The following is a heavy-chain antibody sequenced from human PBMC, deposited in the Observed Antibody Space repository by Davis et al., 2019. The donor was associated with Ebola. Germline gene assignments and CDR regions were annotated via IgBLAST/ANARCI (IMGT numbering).Heavy chain of an antibody. V-gene: IGHV3-53*01. D-gene: IGHD2-8*01. J-gene: IGHJ4*02. Sequence: GESLKISCAASGFTVSSKYMSWVRQAPGKGLEWVSALYSAGSTYYADSVKGRFTISRDNSRNTLFLQMNSLGAGDTAIYYCAKSGYCTTKCDAFDCWGQGTLVTVSS. CDR2: LYSAGST. CDR1: GFTVSSKY. CDR3: AKSGYCTTKCDAFDC.